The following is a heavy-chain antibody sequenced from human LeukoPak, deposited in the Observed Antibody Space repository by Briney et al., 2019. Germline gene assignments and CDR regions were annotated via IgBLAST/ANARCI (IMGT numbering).Heavy chain of an antibody. D-gene: IGHD2-2*01. CDR2: IIPIFGTA. J-gene: IGHJ6*03. CDR1: GGTFSSYA. V-gene: IGHV1-69*05. Sequence: SVKVSCKASGGTFSSYAISWVRQAPGQGLEWMGGIIPIFGTANYAQKFQGRVTITTDESTSTAYMELSSLRSEDTAVYYCARHCSSTSCYLDYYYYMDVWGKGTTVTVSS. CDR3: ARHCSSTSCYLDYYYYMDV.